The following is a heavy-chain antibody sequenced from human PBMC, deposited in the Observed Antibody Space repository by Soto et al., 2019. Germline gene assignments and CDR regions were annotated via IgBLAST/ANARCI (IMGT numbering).Heavy chain of an antibody. Sequence: QVQLVESGGGVVQPGRSLRLSCAASGFTFSSYGMHWVRQAPGKGLEWVAVISYDGSNKYYADSVKGRFTISRDNSKNTLYLQMNSLRAEDTAVYYCAKDMTPVTNYYYYGMDVWGQGTTVTVSS. V-gene: IGHV3-30*18. CDR3: AKDMTPVTNYYYYGMDV. J-gene: IGHJ6*02. D-gene: IGHD4-4*01. CDR2: ISYDGSNK. CDR1: GFTFSSYG.